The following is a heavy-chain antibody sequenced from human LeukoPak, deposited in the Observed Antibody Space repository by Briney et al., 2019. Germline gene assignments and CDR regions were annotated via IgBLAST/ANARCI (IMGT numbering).Heavy chain of an antibody. CDR1: GYTFTDYY. D-gene: IGHD2-2*01. CDR2: INPNSGGT. Sequence: ASVKVSCKASGYTFTDYYIHWVRQAPGQGLEWMGWINPNSGGTNYAQKFQGRVTMTRGTSISTAYMELSRLKSDDTAVYYCARDLEGIVVVPTAMGYWGQGTLVTVSS. CDR3: ARDLEGIVVVPTAMGY. J-gene: IGHJ4*02. V-gene: IGHV1-2*02.